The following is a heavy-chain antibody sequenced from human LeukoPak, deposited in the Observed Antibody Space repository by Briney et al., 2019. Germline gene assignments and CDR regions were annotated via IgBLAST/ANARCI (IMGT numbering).Heavy chain of an antibody. Sequence: GASVKVSCKVSGNPLSEVSLHWVRQAPGKGLEWMGWISAYNGNTNYAQKLQGRVTMTTDTSTSTAYMDLRGLRSDDTAVYYCARGYDYGDYVGDFDYWGQGTLVTVSS. V-gene: IGHV1-18*01. CDR3: ARGYDYGDYVGDFDY. CDR2: ISAYNGNT. CDR1: GNPLSEVS. J-gene: IGHJ4*02. D-gene: IGHD4-17*01.